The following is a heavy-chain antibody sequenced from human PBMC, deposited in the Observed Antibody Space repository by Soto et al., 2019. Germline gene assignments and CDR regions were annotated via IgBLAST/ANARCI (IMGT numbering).Heavy chain of an antibody. D-gene: IGHD3-3*01. Sequence: QVQLQESGPGLVKPSETLSLTCTVSGGSISSYYWSWIRQPPGKGLEWIGYIYYSGSTNYNPSLKSRVTISVDTSKNQFSLKLSSVTAADTAVYYCAGVAVPHYDFLSGYSNYFDHWGQGTLVTVSS. CDR1: GGSISSYY. CDR2: IYYSGST. CDR3: AGVAVPHYDFLSGYSNYFDH. V-gene: IGHV4-59*01. J-gene: IGHJ4*02.